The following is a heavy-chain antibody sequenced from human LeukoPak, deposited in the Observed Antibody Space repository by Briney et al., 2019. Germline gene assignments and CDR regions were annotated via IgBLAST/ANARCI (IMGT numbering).Heavy chain of an antibody. J-gene: IGHJ4*02. V-gene: IGHV3-30*02. D-gene: IGHD6-19*01. CDR1: GLTFSNYG. CDR2: IRYDASNK. Sequence: GGSLRLSCAASGLTFSNYGMHWVRQAPGKGLEWVAFIRYDASNKYYADSVKGRFIISRDNSRNTLYLQMSSLRAEDTAVYYCATNSSGWFHWGQGTLVTVSS. CDR3: ATNSSGWFH.